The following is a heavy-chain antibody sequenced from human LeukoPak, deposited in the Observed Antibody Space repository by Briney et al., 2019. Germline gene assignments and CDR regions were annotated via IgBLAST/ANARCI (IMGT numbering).Heavy chain of an antibody. Sequence: ASETLSLTCTVSGGSISSSSYYWGWIRQPPGKGLEWIGSIYYSGSTYYNPSLKSRVTISVDTSKNQFSLKLSSVTAADTAVYYCARHSSPMVYPNFDYWGQGTLVTVSS. V-gene: IGHV4-39*01. D-gene: IGHD2-8*01. CDR2: IYYSGST. CDR3: ARHSSPMVYPNFDY. J-gene: IGHJ4*02. CDR1: GGSISSSSYY.